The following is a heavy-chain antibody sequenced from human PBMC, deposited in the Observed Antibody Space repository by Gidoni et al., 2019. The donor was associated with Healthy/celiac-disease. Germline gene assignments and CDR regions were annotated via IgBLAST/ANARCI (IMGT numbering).Heavy chain of an antibody. Sequence: QVQLVESGGGLVKPGGSLRLSCAASGFTFSDYYMSWIRQAPGKGLEWVSYISSSSSYTNYADSVKGRFTISRDNAKNSLYLQMNSLRAEDTAVYYCARTYYYDSSGYYYVQSYFDYWGQGTLVTVSS. CDR1: GFTFSDYY. J-gene: IGHJ4*02. CDR3: ARTYYYDSSGYYYVQSYFDY. CDR2: ISSSSSYT. D-gene: IGHD3-22*01. V-gene: IGHV3-11*05.